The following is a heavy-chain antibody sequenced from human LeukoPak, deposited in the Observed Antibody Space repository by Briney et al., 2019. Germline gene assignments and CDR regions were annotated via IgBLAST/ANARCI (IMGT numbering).Heavy chain of an antibody. V-gene: IGHV4-34*01. D-gene: IGHD6-13*01. CDR1: GGSISGYY. CDR3: ARGPGTWYYY. Sequence: KPSETLSLTCTVSGGSISGYYWSWIRQPPGKGLEWIGEINHSGSTNYNPSLKSRVTISIDTSKNQFSLKLSSVTAAVTALYYCARGPGTWYYYWGQGTLVTVSS. J-gene: IGHJ4*02. CDR2: INHSGST.